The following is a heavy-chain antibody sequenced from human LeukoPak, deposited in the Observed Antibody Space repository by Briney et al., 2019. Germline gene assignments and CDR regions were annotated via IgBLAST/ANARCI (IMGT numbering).Heavy chain of an antibody. CDR1: GFTFSSYA. J-gene: IGHJ6*02. D-gene: IGHD3-3*01. CDR2: ISYDGSNK. Sequence: PGGSLRLSCAASGFTFSSYAMHWVRQAPGKGLEWVAVISYDGSNKYYADSVKGRFTISRDNSKNTLYLQMNSLRAEDTAVYYCAKTIFGVVIKAAYGMDVWGQGTTVTVSS. CDR3: AKTIFGVVIKAAYGMDV. V-gene: IGHV3-30*04.